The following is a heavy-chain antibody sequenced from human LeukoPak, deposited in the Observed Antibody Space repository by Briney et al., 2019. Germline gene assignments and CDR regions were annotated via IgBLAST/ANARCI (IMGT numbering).Heavy chain of an antibody. CDR3: ARDSDCSSTSCYRDFDY. J-gene: IGHJ4*02. CDR2: ISSSGSTI. CDR1: GFTFSSYE. D-gene: IGHD2-2*01. Sequence: PGGSLRLSCAASGFTFSSYEMNWVRQAPGKGLEWVSYISSSGSTIYYADSVKGRFTISRDNAKNSLYLQMNSLRAEDTAVYYCARDSDCSSTSCYRDFDYWGQGTLVTVSS. V-gene: IGHV3-48*03.